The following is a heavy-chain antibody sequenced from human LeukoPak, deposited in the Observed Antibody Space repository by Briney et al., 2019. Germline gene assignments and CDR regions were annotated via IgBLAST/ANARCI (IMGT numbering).Heavy chain of an antibody. CDR1: GFHFSDYS. Sequence: GGSLRLSCAVSGFHFSDYSMNWVRQAPGKGLEWISYFDDRSDRKGAATTSYADSVKGRFTISRDAAKNYLILQMNSLTAEDTAVYYCARDDNWGFDYWGQGTLVTVSS. CDR2: FDDRSDRKGAATT. V-gene: IGHV3-48*01. CDR3: ARDDNWGFDY. D-gene: IGHD1-1*01. J-gene: IGHJ4*02.